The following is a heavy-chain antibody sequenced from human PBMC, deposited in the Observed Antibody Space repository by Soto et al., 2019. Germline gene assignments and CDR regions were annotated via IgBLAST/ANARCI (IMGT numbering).Heavy chain of an antibody. D-gene: IGHD2-15*01. V-gene: IGHV1-2*02. CDR1: GYTFTGHY. Sequence: ASVKVSCKASGYTFTGHYIHWVRQAPEQGPEWMGEIGPESGATRYAQRFQGRVTITRDTSASTAYMELTSLRSEDTAVYYCARELQGLYYFDYWGQGTLVTVSS. CDR2: IGPESGAT. J-gene: IGHJ4*02. CDR3: ARELQGLYYFDY.